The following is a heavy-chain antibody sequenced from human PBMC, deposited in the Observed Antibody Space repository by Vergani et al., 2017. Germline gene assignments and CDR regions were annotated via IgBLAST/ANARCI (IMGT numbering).Heavy chain of an antibody. CDR1: GFTFTSSA. V-gene: IGHV1-58*02. J-gene: IGHJ4*02. Sequence: QMQLVQSGPVVKKPGTSVKVSCKASGFTFTSSAMQWVRQARGQRLEWIGWIVVGSGNTNYAQKFQERVTITRDMSTSTAYMELSSLRSEDTAVYYCAGGAIAAAGTGGFDYWGQGTLVTVSS. CDR2: IVVGSGNT. CDR3: AGGAIAAAGTGGFDY. D-gene: IGHD6-13*01.